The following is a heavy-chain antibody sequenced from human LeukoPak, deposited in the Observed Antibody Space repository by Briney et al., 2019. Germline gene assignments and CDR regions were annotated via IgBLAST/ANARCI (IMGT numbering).Heavy chain of an antibody. CDR2: IYYGGST. CDR1: GGSISSSSYY. J-gene: IGHJ2*01. D-gene: IGHD1-20*01. CDR3: ARHRDNSNWYEVEARHWYFDL. V-gene: IGHV4-39*01. Sequence: SETLSLTCTVSGGSISSSSYYWGWIRQPPGKGLEWIGSIYYGGSTYYNPSLKSRVTISVDTSKNQFSLELSSVTAADTAVYYCARHRDNSNWYEVEARHWYFDLWGRGTLVTASS.